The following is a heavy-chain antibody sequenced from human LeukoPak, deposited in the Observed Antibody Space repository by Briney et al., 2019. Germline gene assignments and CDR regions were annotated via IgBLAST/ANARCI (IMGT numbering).Heavy chain of an antibody. CDR3: AKMGLDYYASSGYYGYFDY. D-gene: IGHD3-22*01. CDR1: GFTFSSYG. Sequence: LGGPLRLSCAASGFTFSSYGMHWVRQAPGKGLEWVAFIRYDGSNKYYADPVKGRFTISRDNSKNTLYLQMNSLRAEDTAVYYCAKMGLDYYASSGYYGYFDYWGQGTLVTVSS. J-gene: IGHJ4*02. CDR2: IRYDGSNK. V-gene: IGHV3-30*02.